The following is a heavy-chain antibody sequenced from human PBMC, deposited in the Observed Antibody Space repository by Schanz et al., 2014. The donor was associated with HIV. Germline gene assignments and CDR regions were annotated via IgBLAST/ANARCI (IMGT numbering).Heavy chain of an antibody. V-gene: IGHV3-9*01. CDR1: GFTFDDYA. Sequence: EVQLVQSGGGLVQPGRSLRLSCAASGFTFDDYAMHWVRQAPGKGLEWVSGISWNSGSIGYADTVKGRFTISRDNAKNSLYLQMNSLRPEDTALYYCARDMGLLWFGESPGDLRGGMDVGGEGTTVTVSS. CDR2: ISWNSGSI. J-gene: IGHJ6*04. CDR3: ARDMGLLWFGESPGDLRGGMDV. D-gene: IGHD3-10*01.